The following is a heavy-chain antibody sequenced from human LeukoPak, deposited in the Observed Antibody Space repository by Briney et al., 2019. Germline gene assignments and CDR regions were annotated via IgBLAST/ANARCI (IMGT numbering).Heavy chain of an antibody. V-gene: IGHV1-18*01. CDR1: GYSFTSYG. Sequence: GESLKISCKGSGYSFTSYGISWVRQAPGQGLEWMGWISAYNGNTNYAQKLQGRVTMTTDTSTSTAYMELRSLRSDDTAVYYCARAYSSSWYTNFDYWGQGTLVTVSS. J-gene: IGHJ4*02. D-gene: IGHD6-13*01. CDR2: ISAYNGNT. CDR3: ARAYSSSWYTNFDY.